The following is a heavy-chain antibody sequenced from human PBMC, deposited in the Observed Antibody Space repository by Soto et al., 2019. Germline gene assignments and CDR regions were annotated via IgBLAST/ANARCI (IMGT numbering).Heavy chain of an antibody. V-gene: IGHV3-30*18. D-gene: IGHD6-19*01. CDR2: ISYDGSNK. CDR1: GFTFSSYG. CDR3: AKDFQWLALDY. J-gene: IGHJ4*02. Sequence: QVQLVESGGGVVQPGRSLRLSCAASGFTFSSYGMHWVRQAPGKGLEWVAVISYDGSNKYYADSVKGRFTISRDNSKNTLYLQMNSLSAEDTAVYYCAKDFQWLALDYWGQGTLVTVSS.